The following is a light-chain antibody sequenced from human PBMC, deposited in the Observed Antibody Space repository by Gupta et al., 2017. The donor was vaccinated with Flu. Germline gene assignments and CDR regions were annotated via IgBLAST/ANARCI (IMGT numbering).Light chain of an antibody. Sequence: EIVLTQSPGTLSLSPGERATLSCRASQSISSSYLAWYQQKPGQAPRLLIYGASSRATGIPDRFSGSGSGTDFTLTISRLEPEDFAVYYCQQDGNSLYTFGQGTKMEIK. CDR3: QQDGNSLYT. CDR1: QSISSSY. J-gene: IGKJ2*01. V-gene: IGKV3-20*01. CDR2: GAS.